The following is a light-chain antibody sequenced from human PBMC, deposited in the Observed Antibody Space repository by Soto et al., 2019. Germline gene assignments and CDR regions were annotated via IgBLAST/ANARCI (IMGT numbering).Light chain of an antibody. CDR1: SSDVGNYNL. V-gene: IGLV2-23*01. CDR3: CSYASTGTYV. Sequence: QSVLTQPAYVSGSPGQSIAISCTGTSSDVGNYNLVSWYQQHSGKAPKLMIYEGTKRPSGVSDRFSGSKSGNTASLTISGLQAEDEADYYCCSYASTGTYVFGTGTKAPS. CDR2: EGT. J-gene: IGLJ1*01.